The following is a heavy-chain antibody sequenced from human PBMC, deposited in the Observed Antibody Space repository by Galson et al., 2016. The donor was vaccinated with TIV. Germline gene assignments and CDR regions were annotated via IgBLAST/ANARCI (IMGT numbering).Heavy chain of an antibody. Sequence: SVKVSCKASGYTFTSYGISWVRQAPGQGLEWLGWISAYNGNTNYAQKLQGRVTMTTDTSTSTAYMELRSLRSDDTAVYFCARDRRDILTGCLLDYWGQGTPVTVSS. CDR3: ARDRRDILTGCLLDY. V-gene: IGHV1-18*04. CDR2: ISAYNGNT. J-gene: IGHJ4*02. D-gene: IGHD3-9*01. CDR1: GYTFTSYG.